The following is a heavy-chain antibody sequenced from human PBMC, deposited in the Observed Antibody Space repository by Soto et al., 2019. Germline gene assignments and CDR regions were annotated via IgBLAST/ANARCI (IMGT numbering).Heavy chain of an antibody. V-gene: IGHV3-21*01. J-gene: IGHJ4*02. CDR3: ARLDRGSLDY. D-gene: IGHD6-25*01. CDR2: ISSSSSYI. Sequence: PGGSLRVSCAASGFTFSRHSMNWVRQAPGKGLEWVSSISSSSSYIYYADSVKGRFTISRDNAKNLVYLQMNSLRAEDTAVYYCARLDRGSLDYWGRGTLVTVSS. CDR1: GFTFSRHS.